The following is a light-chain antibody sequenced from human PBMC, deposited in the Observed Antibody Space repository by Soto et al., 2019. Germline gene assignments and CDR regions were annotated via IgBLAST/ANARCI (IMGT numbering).Light chain of an antibody. CDR3: LQANSFPYT. V-gene: IGKV1-12*01. J-gene: IGKJ2*01. Sequence: DIQMTQSPSSVSASVGARVTITCRASQGVSSYLAWFQQKPGKAPKLVIYAASSLQSGVPVRFSGRRSGTDFTLTISSLQPEDFATSECLQANSFPYTFGQGTKLEMK. CDR2: AAS. CDR1: QGVSSY.